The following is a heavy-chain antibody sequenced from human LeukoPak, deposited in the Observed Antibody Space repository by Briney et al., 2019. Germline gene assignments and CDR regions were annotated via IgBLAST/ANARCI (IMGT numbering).Heavy chain of an antibody. V-gene: IGHV3-23*01. J-gene: IGHJ4*02. CDR2: ISGSGGST. CDR1: AFTLSSYA. D-gene: IGHD5-24*01. Sequence: GGSLRVSCAASAFTLSSYAMSWVCQAPGQGLEWVSAISGSGGSTYYADSVKGRFTLSRDNSKNTLYLQMNSLRAEDTAVYYCAKDPERWLQSVFDYWGQGTLVTVSS. CDR3: AKDPERWLQSVFDY.